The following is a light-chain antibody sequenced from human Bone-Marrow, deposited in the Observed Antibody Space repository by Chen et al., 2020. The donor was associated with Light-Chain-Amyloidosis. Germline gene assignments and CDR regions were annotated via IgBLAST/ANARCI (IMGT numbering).Light chain of an antibody. J-gene: IGKJ3*01. CDR2: AAS. V-gene: IGKV1-39*01. CDR3: QQSYIMPFT. CDR1: QRIPTY. Sequence: QLTQSPSSLSASVGDTVTITCRASQRIPTYLHWYQQKPGKAPKLLIYAASLLESGVPSRFSGSGSGTTFTLTISSLQPEDFASYYCQQSYIMPFTFGPGTKVDIE.